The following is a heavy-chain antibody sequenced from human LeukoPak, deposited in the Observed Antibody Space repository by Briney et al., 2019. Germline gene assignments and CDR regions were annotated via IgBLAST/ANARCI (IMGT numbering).Heavy chain of an antibody. CDR1: GFTFSSYA. CDR3: ASSGWYRAIDY. J-gene: IGHJ4*02. Sequence: GGSLRLSCAASGFTFSSYAMSWVRQAPGKGLEWVSAIGGSGGSAYYADSVKGRFTISRDNSKNTLYLQMNSLRAEDTAVYYCASSGWYRAIDYWGQGTLVTVSS. D-gene: IGHD6-19*01. V-gene: IGHV3-23*01. CDR2: IGGSGGSA.